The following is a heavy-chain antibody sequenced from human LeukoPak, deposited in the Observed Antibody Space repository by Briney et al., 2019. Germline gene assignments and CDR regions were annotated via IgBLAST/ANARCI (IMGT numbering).Heavy chain of an antibody. J-gene: IGHJ6*03. D-gene: IGHD3-3*01. CDR3: AKGPTQVLRFLRDGKTYYMDV. CDR1: GFTFSNYG. Sequence: GGSLRLSCAASGFTFSNYGMHWVRQAPGRGLECVAVIWYDGKHQYYADSVKGRFIISRDNPKNMLYLQMNSLRVEDTAVYYCAKGPTQVLRFLRDGKTYYMDVWGKGTSVLVSS. V-gene: IGHV3-33*06. CDR2: IWYDGKHQ.